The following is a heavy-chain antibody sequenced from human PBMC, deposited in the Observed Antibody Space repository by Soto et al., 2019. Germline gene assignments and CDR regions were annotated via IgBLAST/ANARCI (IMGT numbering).Heavy chain of an antibody. Sequence: QVQLQESGPGLVKPSQTLSLTCTVSGGSISSGDYYWSWIRQPPGKGLEWIGYIHHSGSTYYNPSLKRRVTISVDTSKNQFSLKLSSVTAADTAVYYCARERPDGARLDPWGQGTLVTVSS. CDR3: ARERPDGARLDP. CDR1: GGSISSGDYY. D-gene: IGHD6-6*01. CDR2: IHHSGST. J-gene: IGHJ5*02. V-gene: IGHV4-30-4*01.